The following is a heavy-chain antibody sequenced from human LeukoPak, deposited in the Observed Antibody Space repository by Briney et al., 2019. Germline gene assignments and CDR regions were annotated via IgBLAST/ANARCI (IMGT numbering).Heavy chain of an antibody. CDR1: GFTLSSRW. CDR3: TRVGYIDEGIDY. D-gene: IGHD5-24*01. J-gene: IGHJ4*02. Sequence: PGGSLRLSCVVSGFTLSSRWMMWVRQAPGEGLEWVTNINRDGSEKNYVDSVKGRFTVTRDNAENSLYLQMNSLRAEDTAIYYCTRVGYIDEGIDYWGQGTLVTVSS. V-gene: IGHV3-7*04. CDR2: INRDGSEK.